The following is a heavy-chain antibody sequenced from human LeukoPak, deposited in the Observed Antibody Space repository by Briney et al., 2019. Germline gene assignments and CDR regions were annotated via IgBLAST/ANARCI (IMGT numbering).Heavy chain of an antibody. CDR3: ATAPEHYYDSSAPSDAFDI. J-gene: IGHJ3*02. CDR1: GYTLTELS. V-gene: IGHV1-24*01. D-gene: IGHD3-22*01. Sequence: ASVKVSCKVSGYTLTELSMHWVRQAPGKGLEWMGGFDPEDGETIYAQKFQGRVTMTEDTSTDTAYMELSSLRSEDTAVYYCATAPEHYYDSSAPSDAFDIWGQGTMVTVSS. CDR2: FDPEDGET.